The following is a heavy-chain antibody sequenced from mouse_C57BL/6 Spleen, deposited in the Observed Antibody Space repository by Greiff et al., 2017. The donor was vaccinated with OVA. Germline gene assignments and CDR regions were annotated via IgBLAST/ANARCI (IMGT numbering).Heavy chain of an antibody. J-gene: IGHJ3*01. Sequence: EVQLQQSGPELVKPGASVKISCKASGYTFTDYYMNWVKQSHGKSLEWIGDINPNNGGTSYNQKFKGKATLTVDKSSSTAYMELRSLTSEDSAVYYCAREGDYFGFAYWGQGTLVTVSA. V-gene: IGHV1-26*01. CDR3: AREGDYFGFAY. CDR1: GYTFTDYY. D-gene: IGHD1-1*01. CDR2: INPNNGGT.